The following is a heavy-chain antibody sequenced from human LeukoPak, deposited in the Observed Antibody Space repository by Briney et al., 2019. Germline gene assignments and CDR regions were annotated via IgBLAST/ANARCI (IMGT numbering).Heavy chain of an antibody. D-gene: IGHD2-2*01. CDR3: ARASGVVANYFDY. V-gene: IGHV3-23*01. CDR2: ISGSGGST. CDR1: GFTFSSYG. Sequence: GGSLRLSCAASGFTFSSYGMSWVRQAPGKGLEWVSAISGSGGSTYYADSVKGRFTISRDNSKNTLYLQMNSLRAEDTAVYYCARASGVVANYFDYWGQGTLVTVSS. J-gene: IGHJ4*02.